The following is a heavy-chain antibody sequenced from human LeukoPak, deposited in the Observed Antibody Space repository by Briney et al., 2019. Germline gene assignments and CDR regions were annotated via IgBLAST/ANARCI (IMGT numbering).Heavy chain of an antibody. CDR3: ATDFDST. J-gene: IGHJ5*02. CDR2: IRSNSDGGTI. Sequence: GGSLRLSYATSGFTFSNAWMNWVRQAPGKGLEWVGRIRSNSDGGTIDYAAPVKGRFTLSRDDSKTTLYLQMNSLQTEDTAVYYCATDFDSTWGQGTLVTVSS. CDR1: GFTFSNAW. V-gene: IGHV3-15*07. D-gene: IGHD3-22*01.